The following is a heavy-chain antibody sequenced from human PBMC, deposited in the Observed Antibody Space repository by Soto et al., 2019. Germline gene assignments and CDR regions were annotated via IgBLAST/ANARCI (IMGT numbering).Heavy chain of an antibody. V-gene: IGHV4-59*08. J-gene: IGHJ4*02. Sequence: SETLSLTCTVSGGSISSHYWNWIRQPPGKGLEWIGYIFYSGNPNYNPSLGSRVTISVDMSKNQFSLKLSSVTAADTAVYYCARQALTTVTTRYFDYWGQGTLVTVSS. D-gene: IGHD4-17*01. CDR2: IFYSGNP. CDR1: GGSISSHY. CDR3: ARQALTTVTTRYFDY.